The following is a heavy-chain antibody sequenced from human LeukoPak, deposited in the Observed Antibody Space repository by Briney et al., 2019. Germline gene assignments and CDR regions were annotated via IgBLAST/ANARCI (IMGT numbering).Heavy chain of an antibody. CDR1: GFTFSSYG. CDR2: IRYDGSNK. D-gene: IGHD3-3*01. CDR3: AKDPSRITICGVGPVDFDY. J-gene: IGHJ4*02. Sequence: GGSLRLSCAASGFTFSSYGMNWVRQAPGKGLEWVAFIRYDGSNKYYADSVKGRFTISRDNSKNTLYLQMNSLIAEDTAGYYCAKDPSRITICGVGPVDFDYWGQGTMVTVSS. V-gene: IGHV3-30*02.